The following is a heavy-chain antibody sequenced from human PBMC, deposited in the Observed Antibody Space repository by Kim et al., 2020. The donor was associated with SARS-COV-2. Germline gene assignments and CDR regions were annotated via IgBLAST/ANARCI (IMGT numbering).Heavy chain of an antibody. CDR3: ARTEKYSSMEGSYYGMDV. D-gene: IGHD6-19*01. Sequence: KRRVTRSVDTSKNQFSLKLSSVTAADTAVYYCARTEKYSSMEGSYYGMDVWGQGTTVTVSS. V-gene: IGHV4-59*01. J-gene: IGHJ6*02.